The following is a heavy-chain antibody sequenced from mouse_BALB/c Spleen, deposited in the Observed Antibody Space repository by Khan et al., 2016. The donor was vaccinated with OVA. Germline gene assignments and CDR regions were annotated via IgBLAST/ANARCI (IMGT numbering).Heavy chain of an antibody. V-gene: IGHV3-2*02. Sequence: EVQLQESGPGLVKPSQSLSLTCTVTGYSITSDYAWNWIRQFPGNKLEWMAYISYSGSTRSNPSLNSRISITRDTSKNQFFLQLNSVTTEDTATXYCARRDYYGQGYFDVWGAGTTVTGAS. D-gene: IGHD1-1*01. J-gene: IGHJ1*01. CDR2: ISYSGST. CDR1: GYSITSDYA. CDR3: ARRDYYGQGYFDV.